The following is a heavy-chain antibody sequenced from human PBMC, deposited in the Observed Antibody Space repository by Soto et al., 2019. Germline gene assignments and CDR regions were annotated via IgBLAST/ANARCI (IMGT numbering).Heavy chain of an antibody. Sequence: QVQLVQSGAEVKKPGASVKVSCEASGYTFTSYDINWVRQASGQGLECKGWKNPNSGNTGYAQEFKGRVIMTGNTSISKAYLELSGLKSEDAAVYYCARGGLFRSGWYGVDFWGQGTLVAVSS. CDR1: GYTFTSYD. CDR3: ARGGLFRSGWYGVDF. D-gene: IGHD6-19*01. J-gene: IGHJ4*02. V-gene: IGHV1-8*01. CDR2: KNPNSGNT.